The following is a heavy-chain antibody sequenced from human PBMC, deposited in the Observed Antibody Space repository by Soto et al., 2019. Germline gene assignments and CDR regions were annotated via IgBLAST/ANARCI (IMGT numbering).Heavy chain of an antibody. J-gene: IGHJ6*02. CDR1: GYTFTGYY. CDR2: INPNSGGT. Sequence: ASVKVSCKASGYTFTGYYMHWVRQAPGQGLEWMGWINPNSGGTNYAQKFQGWVTMTRDTSISTAYMELSRLRSDDTAVYYCARDGGEYYDFWSGYYLHYYGMDVWGQGTTVTVSS. D-gene: IGHD3-3*01. V-gene: IGHV1-2*04. CDR3: ARDGGEYYDFWSGYYLHYYGMDV.